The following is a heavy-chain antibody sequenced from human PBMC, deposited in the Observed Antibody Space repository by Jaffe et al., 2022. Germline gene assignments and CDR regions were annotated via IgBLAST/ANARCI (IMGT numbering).Heavy chain of an antibody. D-gene: IGHD3-10*01. CDR2: ISSSSSYI. J-gene: IGHJ4*02. V-gene: IGHV3-21*01. Sequence: EVQLVESGGGLVKPGGSLRLSCAASGFTFSSYSMNWVRQAPGKGLEWVSSISSSSSYIYYADSVKGRFTISRDNAKNSLYLQMNSLRAEDTAVYYCASGDVLLWFRELFPFDYWGQGTLVTVSS. CDR3: ASGDVLLWFRELFPFDY. CDR1: GFTFSSYS.